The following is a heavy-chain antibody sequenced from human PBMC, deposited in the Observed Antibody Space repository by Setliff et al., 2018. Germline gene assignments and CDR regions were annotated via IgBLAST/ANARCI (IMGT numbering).Heavy chain of an antibody. D-gene: IGHD3-22*01. V-gene: IGHV4-39*01. J-gene: IGHJ4*02. CDR2: IYYTGST. Sequence: SETLSLTCTVSGGSISSSSHYWGWIRQPPGKGLEWIGSIYYTGSTYYNPSLKGRVTISVDTSKNQFSLNLSSVTAADTAVYYCRVWVDMIEVDSWAQGTLVTVSS. CDR1: GGSISSSSHY. CDR3: RVWVDMIEVDS.